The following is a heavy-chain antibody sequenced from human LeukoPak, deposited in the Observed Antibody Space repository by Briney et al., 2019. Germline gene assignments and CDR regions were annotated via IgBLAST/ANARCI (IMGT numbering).Heavy chain of an antibody. CDR3: ARYRPGTTGVFDY. J-gene: IGHJ4*02. Sequence: PSETLSLTCAVYGGSFSGYYWNWIRQPAGKGLEWVGRFYTSGSTSYNPSLKSRVTMSVDTSKNQFSLNLSSVTAADTAVYYCARYRPGTTGVFDYWGQGTLVTVSA. CDR2: FYTSGST. D-gene: IGHD4-23*01. CDR1: GGSFSGYY. V-gene: IGHV4-59*10.